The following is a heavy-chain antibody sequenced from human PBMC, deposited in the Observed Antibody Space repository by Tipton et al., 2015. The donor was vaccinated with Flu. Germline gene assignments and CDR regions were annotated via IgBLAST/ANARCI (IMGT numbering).Heavy chain of an antibody. CDR2: IRSKAYGGTT. V-gene: IGHV3-49*04. J-gene: IGHJ4*02. CDR3: ARDLRSSSGWDFDY. Sequence: SLRLSCTPSGFTIGDYIMTWVRQAPGKGLEWVGFIRSKAYGGTTKYAASVEGRFTISRDDSKNIVYLQMNNLKTEDTAVYYCARDLRSSSGWDFDYWGQGTPVTVSS. D-gene: IGHD6-19*01. CDR1: GFTIGDYI.